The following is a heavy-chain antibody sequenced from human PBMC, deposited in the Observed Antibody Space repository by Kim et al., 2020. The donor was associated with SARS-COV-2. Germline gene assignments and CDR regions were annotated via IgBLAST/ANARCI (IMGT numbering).Heavy chain of an antibody. D-gene: IGHD2-15*01. CDR2: ISSSGSTI. J-gene: IGHJ4*02. CDR1: GFTFSDYY. CDR3: ARDSRSSLLLPDFDY. V-gene: IGHV3-11*01. Sequence: GGSLRLSCAASGFTFSDYYMSWIRQAPGKGLEWVSYISSSGSTIYYADSVKGRFTISRDNAKNSLYLQMNSLRAEDTAVYYCARDSRSSLLLPDFDYWGQGTLVTVSS.